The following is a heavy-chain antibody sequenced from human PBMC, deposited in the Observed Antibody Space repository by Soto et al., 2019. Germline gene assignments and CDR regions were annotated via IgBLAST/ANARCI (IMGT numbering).Heavy chain of an antibody. D-gene: IGHD3-10*01. CDR1: GGSISSYY. CDR3: ARAFVGSGSYALDY. CDR2: IYFSVST. Sequence: SETLSLTCTVSGGSISSYYWSWIRQPPGKCLEWFWYIYFSVSTYYNPSLKSRVTISVDTFKNQFSLKLSSVTAADTAVYYCARAFVGSGSYALDYWGQGTLVTVSS. J-gene: IGHJ4*02. V-gene: IGHV4-59*12.